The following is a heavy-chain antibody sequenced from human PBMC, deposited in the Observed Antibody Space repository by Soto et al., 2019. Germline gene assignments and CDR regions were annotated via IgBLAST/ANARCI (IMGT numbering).Heavy chain of an antibody. CDR3: AKLGGYSSSSGPTDY. CDR1: GFTFSSYA. V-gene: IGHV3-23*01. CDR2: ISGSGGST. D-gene: IGHD6-6*01. J-gene: IGHJ4*02. Sequence: GGSLRLSCAASGFTFSSYAMSWVRQAPGKGLEWVSAISGSGGSTYYADSVKGRFTISRDKSKNTLYLQMNSLRAEDTAVYYCAKLGGYSSSSGPTDYWGQGTLVTVSS.